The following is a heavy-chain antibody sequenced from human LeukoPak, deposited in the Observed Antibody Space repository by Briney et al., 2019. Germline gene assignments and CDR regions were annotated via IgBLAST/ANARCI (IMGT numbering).Heavy chain of an antibody. V-gene: IGHV3-23*01. CDR1: GFTFSSYA. CDR3: ANSLGTLAGPSDY. J-gene: IGHJ4*02. D-gene: IGHD6-19*01. CDR2: ISGSGGST. Sequence: PGGSLRLSCAASGFTFSSYAMSWVRQAPGKGLEWVSTISGSGGSTYYADSVKGRFTISRDNSKNTLYLQMNSLRANDTAVYYCANSLGTLAGPSDYWGQGTLVTVSS.